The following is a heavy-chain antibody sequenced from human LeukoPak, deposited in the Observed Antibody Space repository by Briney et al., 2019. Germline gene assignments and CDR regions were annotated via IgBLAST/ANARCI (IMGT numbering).Heavy chain of an antibody. D-gene: IGHD6-19*01. CDR3: ARGTGWLPEW. J-gene: IGHJ4*02. Sequence: SETLSLTCTVSGGTFSTYFWSWIRQPPGRGLEWMGQIFGSLRTAYNPSLKSRLTISVDTSKNDFSLQLTSVTAADTAVYYWARGTGWLPEWWGQGILVTVSS. V-gene: IGHV4-59*01. CDR2: IFGSLRT. CDR1: GGTFSTYF.